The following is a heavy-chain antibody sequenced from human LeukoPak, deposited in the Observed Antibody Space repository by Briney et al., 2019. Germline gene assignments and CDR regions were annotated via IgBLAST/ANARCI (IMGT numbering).Heavy chain of an antibody. Sequence: GRSLRLSCAASGFTFSSYGMHWVRQAPGKGLEWVAVISYDGSNKYYADSVKGRFTISRDNSKNTLYLQMNSLRAEDTAVYYCAKDRSGREQWLVFDYWGQGTLVTVSS. CDR3: AKDRSGREQWLVFDY. V-gene: IGHV3-30*18. D-gene: IGHD6-19*01. J-gene: IGHJ4*02. CDR1: GFTFSSYG. CDR2: ISYDGSNK.